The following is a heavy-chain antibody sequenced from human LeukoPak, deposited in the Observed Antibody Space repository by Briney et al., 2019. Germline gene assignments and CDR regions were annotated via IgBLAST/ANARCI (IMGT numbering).Heavy chain of an antibody. CDR1: GFTFTNYW. CDR3: TRVGYIDEGIDY. Sequence: GGSLRLSCAASGFTFTNYWMTWVRQAPGKGLEWVANIKQDGSKKSYVDSVKGRFTISRDNAKNSLYLQMNSLRAEDTAIYYCTRVGYIDEGIDYWGQGTLVTVSS. J-gene: IGHJ4*02. CDR2: IKQDGSKK. D-gene: IGHD5-24*01. V-gene: IGHV3-7*04.